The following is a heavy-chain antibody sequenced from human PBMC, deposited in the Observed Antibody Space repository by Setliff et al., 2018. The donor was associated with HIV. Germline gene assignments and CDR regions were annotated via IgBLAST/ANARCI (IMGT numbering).Heavy chain of an antibody. J-gene: IGHJ3*02. CDR1: NYTFTSYG. D-gene: IGHD3-3*01. CDR3: ARDYNFWSGYYTNDAFDI. V-gene: IGHV1-18*01. Sequence: ASVKVSCKASNYTFTSYGISWVRQAPGQGLEWMGWISPYNGNTNYAQNFQGRVTMTTDTSTSTAYMELGSLRSDDTAVYYCARDYNFWSGYYTNDAFDIWGQGTMVTVSS. CDR2: ISPYNGNT.